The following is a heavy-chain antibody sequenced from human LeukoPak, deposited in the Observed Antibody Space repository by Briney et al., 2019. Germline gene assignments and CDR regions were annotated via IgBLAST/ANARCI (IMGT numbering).Heavy chain of an antibody. CDR2: IYPNTGAT. CDR3: ARGKVTMVRGVIITSFDY. Sequence: ASLKVSCKTSGYKFGTYYIHWVRQAPGQGLEWMGWIYPNTGATSYAQRFQGRVTMTRNTSISTAYMELSSLRSEDTAVYYCARGKVTMVRGVIITSFDYWGQGTLVTVSS. J-gene: IGHJ4*02. D-gene: IGHD3-10*01. CDR1: GYKFGTYY. V-gene: IGHV1-8*02.